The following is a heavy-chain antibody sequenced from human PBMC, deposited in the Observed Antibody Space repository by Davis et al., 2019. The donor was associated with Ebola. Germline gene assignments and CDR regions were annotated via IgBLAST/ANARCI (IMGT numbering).Heavy chain of an antibody. J-gene: IGHJ6*02. CDR1: GFTFSSYW. CDR2: ISGDGGST. Sequence: GESLKISCAASGFTFSSYWMHWVRQAPGKGLEWVSLISGDGGSTYYADSVKGRFTISRDNSKNSLYLQMNSLRTEDTALYYCAKVVNVDIVATITFYYYGMDVWGQGTTVTVSS. V-gene: IGHV3-43*02. CDR3: AKVVNVDIVATITFYYYGMDV. D-gene: IGHD5-12*01.